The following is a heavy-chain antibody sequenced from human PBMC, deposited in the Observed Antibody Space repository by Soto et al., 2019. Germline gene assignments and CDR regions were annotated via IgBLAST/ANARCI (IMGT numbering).Heavy chain of an antibody. V-gene: IGHV4-59*01. D-gene: IGHD3-10*01. J-gene: IGHJ6*02. CDR1: GGSISSYY. Sequence: TVSGGSISSYYWSWIRQPPGKGLEWIGYIYYSGSTNYNPSLKSRVTISVDTSKNQFSLKLSSVTAADTAVYYCARGPPPKWWFGELSRRYYGMDVWGQGTTVTVSS. CDR2: IYYSGST. CDR3: ARGPPPKWWFGELSRRYYGMDV.